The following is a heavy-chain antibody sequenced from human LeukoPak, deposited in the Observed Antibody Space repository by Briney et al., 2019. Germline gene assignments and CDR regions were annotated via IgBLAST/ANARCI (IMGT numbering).Heavy chain of an antibody. CDR3: ASPYYYDGSSYYHFFDH. V-gene: IGHV3-30*04. CDR1: GFTFRNYP. D-gene: IGHD3-22*01. Sequence: PGGSLRLSCAASGFTFRNYPVHWVRQAPGKGLEWVTVISYDGTTKYYADSVKGRFTISRDNSRNTLYLQMNNLRTEDTAVYYCASPYYYDGSSYYHFFDHWGQGTLVTVPS. CDR2: ISYDGTTK. J-gene: IGHJ4*02.